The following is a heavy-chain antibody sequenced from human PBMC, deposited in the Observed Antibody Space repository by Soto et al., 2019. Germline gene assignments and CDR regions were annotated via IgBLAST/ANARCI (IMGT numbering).Heavy chain of an antibody. CDR2: IWYDGSNK. CDR3: AASGRHDYYYGMDV. J-gene: IGHJ6*02. D-gene: IGHD1-26*01. Sequence: QVQLVESGGGVVQPGRSLRLSCAASGFTFSSYGMHWVRQAPGKGLEWVAVIWYDGSNKYYADSVKGRFTISRDNSKNTLYLQMNSLRAEDTAVYYCAASGRHDYYYGMDVWGQGTTVTVSS. V-gene: IGHV3-33*01. CDR1: GFTFSSYG.